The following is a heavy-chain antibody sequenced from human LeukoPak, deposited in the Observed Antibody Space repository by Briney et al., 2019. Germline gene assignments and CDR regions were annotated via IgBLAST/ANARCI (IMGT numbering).Heavy chain of an antibody. CDR3: ARVVYYGSGSPIDY. CDR2: ISSSSSYT. D-gene: IGHD3-10*01. CDR1: GFTFSDYY. V-gene: IGHV3-11*06. J-gene: IGHJ4*02. Sequence: VGSLRLSCAVSGFTFSDYYMSWIPQAPGNGLESFSYISSSSSYTNYADSVKGRFTISRDNARNSLYLQMDILRAEDTAGYYCARVVYYGSGSPIDYWGQGSLVTVSS.